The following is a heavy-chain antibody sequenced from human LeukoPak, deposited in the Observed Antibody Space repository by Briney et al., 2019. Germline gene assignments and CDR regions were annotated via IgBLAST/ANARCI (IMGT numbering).Heavy chain of an antibody. V-gene: IGHV4-61*08. CDR1: GGSISSGGYY. D-gene: IGHD3-9*01. CDR3: ARERLVAFDY. CDR2: IYYSGST. J-gene: IGHJ4*02. Sequence: TPSESLSLTCTVSGGSISSGGYYWSWIRQHPGKGLEWIGYIYYSGSTNCNPSLKSRVTISVDTSKNQFSLKLSSVTAADTAVYYCARERLVAFDYWGQGTLVTVSS.